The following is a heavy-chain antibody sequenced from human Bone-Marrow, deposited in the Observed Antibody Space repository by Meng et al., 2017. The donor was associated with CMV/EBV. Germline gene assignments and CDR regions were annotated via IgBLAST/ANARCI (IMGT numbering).Heavy chain of an antibody. J-gene: IGHJ4*02. D-gene: IGHD6-6*01. V-gene: IGHV3-30*02. CDR1: GFTFSSYG. Sequence: GESLKIYCAASGFTFSSYGMHWVRQAPGKGLEWVAFIRYDGSNKYYADSVKGRFTISRDNSKNTLYLQMNSLRAEDTAVYYCAKVLYSSSSGDYWGQGTLVTVSS. CDR3: AKVLYSSSSGDY. CDR2: IRYDGSNK.